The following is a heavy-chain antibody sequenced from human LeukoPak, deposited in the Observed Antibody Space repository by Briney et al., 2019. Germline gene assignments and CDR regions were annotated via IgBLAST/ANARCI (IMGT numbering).Heavy chain of an antibody. CDR1: GGSISSYY. V-gene: IGHV4-59*12. CDR2: IYYIGST. D-gene: IGHD3-16*01. CDR3: ARGPRLGWPDAFDI. J-gene: IGHJ3*02. Sequence: SETLSLTCSVSGGSISSYYWSWIRQPPGKGLEWIGYIYYIGSTNYNPSLKSRVTISVDTSKNQFSLKLSSVTAADTAVYYCARGPRLGWPDAFDIWGQGTMVTVSS.